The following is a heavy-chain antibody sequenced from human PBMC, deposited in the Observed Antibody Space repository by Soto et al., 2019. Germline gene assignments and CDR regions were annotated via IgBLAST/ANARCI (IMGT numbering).Heavy chain of an antibody. CDR1: GDSVNSDSYY. D-gene: IGHD5-18*01. CDR3: ARDIRGYSRAFDY. J-gene: IGHJ4*02. V-gene: IGHV4-61*01. CDR2: ISSSGRT. Sequence: VQLQESGPGLVKPSETLSLTCSVSGDSVNSDSYYWTWIRQPPGQVLEWIGYISSSGRTNCNLSLQSRLTISRDTASNQFSLELPSVTAADTAIYYCARDIRGYSRAFDYWGQGTLVTVSS.